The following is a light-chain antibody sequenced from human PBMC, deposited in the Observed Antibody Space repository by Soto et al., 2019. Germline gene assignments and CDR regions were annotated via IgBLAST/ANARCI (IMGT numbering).Light chain of an antibody. J-gene: IGKJ5*01. V-gene: IGKV3-15*01. Sequence: ESVMTQSPATLSVSPGNRATLSCRASQSVSINLAWYQQKPGQAPRLLIYNASTWATGVPARFTGSGSGTEFTLTISSLQSEDFALYYCQQYNDWPITFGQGTRLEIK. CDR2: NAS. CDR1: QSVSIN. CDR3: QQYNDWPIT.